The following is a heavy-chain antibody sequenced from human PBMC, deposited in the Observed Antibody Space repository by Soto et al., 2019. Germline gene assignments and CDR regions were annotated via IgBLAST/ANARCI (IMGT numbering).Heavy chain of an antibody. Sequence: ASVKVSCKASGYTFTSYAMHWVRQAPGQRLEWMGWINAGNGNTKYSQKFQGRVTITRDTSASTAYMELSRLKSDDTAVYYCARGSPTTTPFDYWGQGTLVTVSS. CDR3: ARGSPTTTPFDY. D-gene: IGHD4-4*01. CDR1: GYTFTSYA. J-gene: IGHJ4*02. V-gene: IGHV1-3*01. CDR2: INAGNGNT.